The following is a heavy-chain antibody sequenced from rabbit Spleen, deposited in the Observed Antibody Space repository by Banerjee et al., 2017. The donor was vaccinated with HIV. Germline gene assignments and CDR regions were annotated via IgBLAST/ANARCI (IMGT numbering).Heavy chain of an antibody. CDR1: GFSFSSTYY. V-gene: IGHV1S45*01. CDR2: IYPGSSATT. D-gene: IGHD1-1*01. J-gene: IGHJ6*01. Sequence: QEQLVESGGGLVQPGGSLKLTCTASGFSFSSTYYMCWVRQPPGKGLEWIGCIYPGSSATTYYATWAKGRFTISKTSSTTVTLQMTSLTAADTATYFCARDTATSFSSYGMDLWGQGTLVTVS. CDR3: ARDTATSFSSYGMDL.